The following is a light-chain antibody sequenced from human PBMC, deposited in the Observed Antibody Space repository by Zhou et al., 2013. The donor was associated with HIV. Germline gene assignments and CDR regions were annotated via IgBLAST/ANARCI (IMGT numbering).Light chain of an antibody. J-gene: IGKJ3*01. Sequence: DIQMTQSPSSLSASVGDRVTITCRASQSISSYLNWYQQKPGKAPKLLIYAASSLQSGVPSRFSGSGSGTDFTLTISSLQPEDFATYYCQQYNSYSGRIFGPGTKVDIK. CDR1: QSISSY. CDR3: QQYNSYSGRI. V-gene: IGKV1-39*01. CDR2: AAS.